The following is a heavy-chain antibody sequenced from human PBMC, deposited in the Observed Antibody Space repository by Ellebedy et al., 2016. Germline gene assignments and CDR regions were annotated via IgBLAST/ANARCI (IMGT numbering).Heavy chain of an antibody. CDR2: IYPGDSDT. D-gene: IGHD3-9*01. V-gene: IGHV5-51*01. J-gene: IGHJ4*02. CDR3: ARTDWLLSEYYFDY. CDR1: RYSFTSYW. Sequence: GESLKISXKGSRYSFTSYWIGWVRQMPGKGLEWMGIIYPGDSDTRYSPSFQGQVTISADKSISTAYLQWSSLKASDTAMYYCARTDWLLSEYYFDYWGQGTLVTVSS.